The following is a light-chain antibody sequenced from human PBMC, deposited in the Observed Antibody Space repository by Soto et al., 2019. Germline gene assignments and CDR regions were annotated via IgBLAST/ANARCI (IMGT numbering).Light chain of an antibody. CDR2: GAS. Sequence: DIQMTQSPSSLSASVGDRVTITCQASQGISRELNWYQQKPGKAPELLIYGASNLQTGAPSRFSGSGSGTAFSLTISALQPEDVGTYYCQQYTSLPYTFGGGTKVEI. J-gene: IGKJ4*01. CDR3: QQYTSLPYT. CDR1: QGISRE. V-gene: IGKV1-33*01.